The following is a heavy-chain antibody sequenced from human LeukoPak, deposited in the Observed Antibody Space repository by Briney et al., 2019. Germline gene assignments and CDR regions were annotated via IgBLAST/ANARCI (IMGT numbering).Heavy chain of an antibody. D-gene: IGHD5-12*01. CDR3: ARGPRGYSGYGLLRFDY. J-gene: IGHJ4*02. CDR1: GGSIGSSDSF. Sequence: SETLSLTCTVSGGSIGSSDSFWGWIRQPPGKGLEWIGSIYYSGSTYYNPSLKSRVTISVDTSKNQFSLKLSSVTAADTAVYYCARGPRGYSGYGLLRFDYWGQGTLVSVSS. CDR2: IYYSGST. V-gene: IGHV4-39*07.